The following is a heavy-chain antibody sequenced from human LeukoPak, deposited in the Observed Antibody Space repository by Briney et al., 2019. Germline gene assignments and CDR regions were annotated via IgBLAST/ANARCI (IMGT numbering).Heavy chain of an antibody. CDR2: INHSGST. V-gene: IGHV4-34*01. CDR3: ARHKLDTAMVALDY. CDR1: GGSISSYY. Sequence: SETLSLTCTVSGGSISSYYWSWIRQPPGKGLEWIGEINHSGSTNYNPSLKSRVTISVDTSKNQFSLKLTSVTAADTAVYYCARHKLDTAMVALDYWGQGTLVTVSS. J-gene: IGHJ4*02. D-gene: IGHD5-18*01.